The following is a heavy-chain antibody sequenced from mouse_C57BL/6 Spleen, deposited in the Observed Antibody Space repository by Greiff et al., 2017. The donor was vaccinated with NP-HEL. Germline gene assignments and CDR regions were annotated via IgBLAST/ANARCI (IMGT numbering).Heavy chain of an antibody. CDR1: GYTFTDYN. CDR2: INPNNGGT. CDR3: ARRGTGFAY. V-gene: IGHV1-18*01. Sequence: VQLQQSGPELVKPGASVKLPCKASGYTFTDYNMAWVKQSHGKSLEWIGDINPNNGGTIYTQKFKGKATLTVDKSSSTAYMELRSLTSEDTAVYYCARRGTGFAYWGQGTLVTVSA. J-gene: IGHJ3*01.